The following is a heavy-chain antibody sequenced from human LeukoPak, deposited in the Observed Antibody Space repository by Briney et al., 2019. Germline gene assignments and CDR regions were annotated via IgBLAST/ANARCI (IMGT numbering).Heavy chain of an antibody. CDR3: ARDGRDTGMVTTFDY. CDR2: IWYDGSNK. D-gene: IGHD5-18*01. CDR1: GFTFSNYA. J-gene: IGHJ4*02. V-gene: IGHV3-33*08. Sequence: GGSLRLSCVASGFTFSNYAMTWVRQAPGKGLEWVAVIWYDGSNKYYADSVKGRFTISRDNSKNTLYLQMNSLTAEDTAVYYCARDGRDTGMVTTFDYWGQGTLVTVSS.